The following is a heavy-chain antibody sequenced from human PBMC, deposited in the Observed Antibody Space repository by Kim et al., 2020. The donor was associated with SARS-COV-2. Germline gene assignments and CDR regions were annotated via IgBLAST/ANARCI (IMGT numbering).Heavy chain of an antibody. CDR3: AKGGGGDYGY. CDR2: IGEGGGNFFT. Sequence: GGSLRLSCAASGFTFSSSDMSWVRQAPGKGLDWVSMIGEGGGNFFTSSADCGRGRFINARDNSKNTLYLQMNNLRSEVTDVSYCAKGGGGDYGYWGQGTLVTVSS. CDR1: GFTFSSSD. V-gene: IGHV3-23*01. J-gene: IGHJ4*02. D-gene: IGHD2-21*02.